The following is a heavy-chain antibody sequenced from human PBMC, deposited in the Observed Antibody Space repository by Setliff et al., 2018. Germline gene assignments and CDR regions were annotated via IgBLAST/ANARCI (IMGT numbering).Heavy chain of an antibody. CDR2: INNDGSST. V-gene: IGHV3-74*01. Sequence: GGSLRLSCAAAGFTFSSHWMHWVRQAPGKRLMWVSRINNDGSSTTYEDSVKGRFTISRDNAKNTLYLQMNSLRAEDTAVYYCARGGDGYNNGMDVWGQGTMVTVSS. CDR3: ARGGDGYNNGMDV. D-gene: IGHD5-12*01. J-gene: IGHJ6*02. CDR1: GFTFSSHW.